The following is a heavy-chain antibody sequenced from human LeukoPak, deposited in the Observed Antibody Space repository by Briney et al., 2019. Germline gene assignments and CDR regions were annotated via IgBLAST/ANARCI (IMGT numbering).Heavy chain of an antibody. V-gene: IGHV3-7*01. D-gene: IGHD2-15*01. Sequence: GGSLRLSCAASGFTFSSYWMSWVRQAPGKGLEWVANIKQDGSEKYYVDSVKGRFTISRDNAKNSLYLQMNSLRAEDTAVYYCARVVVVAATGVRWFDPWGREPWSPSPQ. CDR2: IKQDGSEK. CDR1: GFTFSSYW. J-gene: IGHJ5*02. CDR3: ARVVVVAATGVRWFDP.